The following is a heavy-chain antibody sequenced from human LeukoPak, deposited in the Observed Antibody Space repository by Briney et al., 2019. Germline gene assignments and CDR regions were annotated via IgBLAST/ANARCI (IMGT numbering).Heavy chain of an antibody. Sequence: SLRLSCAASGFTFDDYAMHWVRRAPGKGLEWVSGISWNSGSIGYADSVKGRFTISRDNAKNSLYLQMNSLRAEDTALYYCAKGWFGELLLAYFDYWGQGTLVTVSS. CDR2: ISWNSGSI. CDR1: GFTFDDYA. CDR3: AKGWFGELLLAYFDY. V-gene: IGHV3-9*01. J-gene: IGHJ4*02. D-gene: IGHD3-10*01.